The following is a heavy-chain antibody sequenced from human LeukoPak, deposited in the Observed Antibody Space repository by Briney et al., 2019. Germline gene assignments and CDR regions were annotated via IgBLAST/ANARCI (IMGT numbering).Heavy chain of an antibody. CDR2: ISASGGTT. Sequence: PGGSLRLSCVASGFTFSNYAMSWVRQAPGKGLDWVSHISASGGTTYYSDSVKGRFTISRDNSKSTLFLQMNSPRAEDTAVYYCAKKKGGGRMATPDFDYWGQGALVTVSS. D-gene: IGHD5-24*01. CDR3: AKKKGGGRMATPDFDY. CDR1: GFTFSNYA. J-gene: IGHJ4*02. V-gene: IGHV3-23*01.